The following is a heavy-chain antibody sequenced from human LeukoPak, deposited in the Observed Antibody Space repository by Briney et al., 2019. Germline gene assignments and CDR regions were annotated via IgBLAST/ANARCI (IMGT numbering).Heavy chain of an antibody. CDR1: GLTLGTKG. J-gene: IGHJ4*02. CDR2: IGMEGSEK. D-gene: IGHD6-19*01. Sequence: GGSLEPPCPVSGLTLGTKGRNWVRQPPARGLRWGQLIGMEGSEKYHADSVKGRFTISRDNSKNTLYLQMNSLRAEDTAVYYCAKDVDLIAVAGPPVNYFDYWGQGTLVTVSS. V-gene: IGHV3-30*02. CDR3: AKDVDLIAVAGPPVNYFDY.